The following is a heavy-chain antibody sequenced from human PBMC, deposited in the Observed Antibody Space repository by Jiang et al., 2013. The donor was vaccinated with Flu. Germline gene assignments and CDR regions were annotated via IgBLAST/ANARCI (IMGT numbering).Heavy chain of an antibody. CDR1: GFTFSSYS. Sequence: EVQLLESGGGLVKPGGSLRLSCAASGFTFSSYSMNWVRQAPGKGLEWVSSISSSSSYIYYADSVKGRFTISRDNAKNSLYLQMNSLRAEDTAVYYCARGGGYVPDFDWFDPWGQGTLVTVSS. CDR3: ARGGGYVPDFDWFDP. V-gene: IGHV3-21*01. J-gene: IGHJ5*02. D-gene: IGHD6-25*01. CDR2: ISSSSSYI.